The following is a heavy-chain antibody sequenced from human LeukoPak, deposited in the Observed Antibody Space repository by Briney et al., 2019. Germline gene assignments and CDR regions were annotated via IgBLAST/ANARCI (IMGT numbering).Heavy chain of an antibody. Sequence: ASVKVSCKASGYTFTGYYMHWARQAPGQGLEWMGWINPNSGGTNYAQKFQGRVTMTRDTSISTAYMELSRLRSDDTAVYYCAKTQPVSFIVVVVADFDYWGQGTLVTVSS. D-gene: IGHD2-15*01. V-gene: IGHV1-2*02. CDR2: INPNSGGT. CDR1: GYTFTGYY. J-gene: IGHJ4*02. CDR3: AKTQPVSFIVVVVADFDY.